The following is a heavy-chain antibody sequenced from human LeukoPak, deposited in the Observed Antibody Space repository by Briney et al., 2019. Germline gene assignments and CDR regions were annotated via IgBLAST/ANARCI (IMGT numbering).Heavy chain of an antibody. J-gene: IGHJ4*02. CDR2: INPNSGGT. CDR1: GYTFTGYY. CDR3: ARSRDYYDSSGYGVFFDY. D-gene: IGHD3-22*01. Sequence: ASVKVSCKASGYTFTGYYMHWVRQAPGQGLEWMGWINPNSGGTNYAQKFQGRVTMTRDTSISTAYMELSGLRSDDTAVYYCARSRDYYDSSGYGVFFDYWGQGTLVTVSS. V-gene: IGHV1-2*02.